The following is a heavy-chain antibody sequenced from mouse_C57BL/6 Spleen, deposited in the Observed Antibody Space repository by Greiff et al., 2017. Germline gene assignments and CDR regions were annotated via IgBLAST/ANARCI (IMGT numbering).Heavy chain of an antibody. CDR2: IDPETGGT. CDR3: TRWGNWYFDV. Sequence: QVQLQQSGAELVRPGASVTLSCKASGYTFTDYEMHWVKQTPVHGLVWIGAIDPETGGTAYNQKFKGKAILTADKSSSTAYMELRSLTSEDSAVYYCTRWGNWYFDVWGTGTTVTVSS. V-gene: IGHV1-15*01. CDR1: GYTFTDYE. J-gene: IGHJ1*03.